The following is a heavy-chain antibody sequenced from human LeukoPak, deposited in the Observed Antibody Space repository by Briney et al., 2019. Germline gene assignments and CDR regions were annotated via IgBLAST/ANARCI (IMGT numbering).Heavy chain of an antibody. J-gene: IGHJ4*02. CDR3: ASGLQLWFD. D-gene: IGHD5-18*01. V-gene: IGHV4-59*12. CDR1: GGSISSYY. CDR2: IYHSGST. Sequence: SKTLSLTCTVSGGSISSYYWSWIRQPAGKGLEWIGEIYHSGSTNYNPSLKSRVTISVDKSKNQFSLKLSSVTAADTAVYYCASGLQLWFDWGQGTLVTVSS.